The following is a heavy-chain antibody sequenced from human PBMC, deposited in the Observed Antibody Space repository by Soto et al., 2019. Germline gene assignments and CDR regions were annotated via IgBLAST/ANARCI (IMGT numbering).Heavy chain of an antibody. V-gene: IGHV3-21*02. CDR3: ANSVPADLFDF. CDR1: GFTFSSCS. D-gene: IGHD2-2*01. Sequence: EVQLVESGGGLVKPGESLRLSCAASGFTFSSCSMNWIRQGPGKGLEWVSSIASRSGYIFYADSVRGRFTISRDNAKNSLYLQINSLRAEDTAVYYCANSVPADLFDFWGQGTMVSLSS. CDR2: IASRSGYI. J-gene: IGHJ3*01.